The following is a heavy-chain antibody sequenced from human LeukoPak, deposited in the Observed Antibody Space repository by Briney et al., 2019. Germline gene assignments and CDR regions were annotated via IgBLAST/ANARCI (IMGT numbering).Heavy chain of an antibody. D-gene: IGHD3-10*01. V-gene: IGHV3-48*02. CDR1: GFTFSSYS. J-gene: IGHJ4*02. Sequence: QPGGSLRLSCAASGFTFSSYSMNWVRQAPGMGLEWVSYISSSSSTIYYADSVKGRFTISRDNAKNSLYLQMNSLRDEDTAVYYCARSPLPVRGVFFDYWGQGTLVTVSS. CDR2: ISSSSSTI. CDR3: ARSPLPVRGVFFDY.